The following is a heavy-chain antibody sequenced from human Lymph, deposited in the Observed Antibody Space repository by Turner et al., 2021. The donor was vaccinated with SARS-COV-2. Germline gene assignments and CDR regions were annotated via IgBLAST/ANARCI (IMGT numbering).Heavy chain of an antibody. V-gene: IGHV3-30*03. J-gene: IGHJ4*02. D-gene: IGHD4-17*01. CDR1: GLTFSNYG. Sequence: QVQLVESGGGVVRPGRSLRLSCAASGLTFSNYGMHWVRQAPGKGVEWVALISYYGTNNYYADAVKGRFTISSDNSKNTLYLQMNSLRAEDTAVYYCARECMVTLTTGLDYWGQGTLVTVSS. CDR2: ISYYGTNN. CDR3: ARECMVTLTTGLDY.